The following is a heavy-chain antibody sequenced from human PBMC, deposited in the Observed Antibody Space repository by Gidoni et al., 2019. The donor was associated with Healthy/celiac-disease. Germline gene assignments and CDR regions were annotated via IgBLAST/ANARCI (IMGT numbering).Heavy chain of an antibody. CDR2: ISGSGGST. D-gene: IGHD6-13*01. CDR1: GFPFSRYA. Sequence: EVQLLESGGGLVQPGGSLRLSCSASGFPFSRYAMVWVRQAPGKGLECGSAISGSGGSTYYADSVKGRFTISRDNSKNTLYLQMNSLRAEDTAVYYCAKDLSYPPLFSIAAAGTHDYWGQGTLVTVSS. J-gene: IGHJ4*02. CDR3: AKDLSYPPLFSIAAAGTHDY. V-gene: IGHV3-23*01.